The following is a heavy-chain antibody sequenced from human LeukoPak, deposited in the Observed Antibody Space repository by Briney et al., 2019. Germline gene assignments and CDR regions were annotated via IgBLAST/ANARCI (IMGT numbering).Heavy chain of an antibody. CDR2: IIPILGIA. V-gene: IGHV1-69*04. D-gene: IGHD3-10*01. J-gene: IGHJ6*03. CDR1: GGTFSSYA. Sequence: ASVKVSCKASGGTFSSYAISWVRQAPGQGLEWMGRIIPILGIANYAQKFQGRVTITADKSTSTAYMELSSLRSEDTAVYYCARDRYYGSQNYFHYYYMDVWGKGTTVTVSS. CDR3: ARDRYYGSQNYFHYYYMDV.